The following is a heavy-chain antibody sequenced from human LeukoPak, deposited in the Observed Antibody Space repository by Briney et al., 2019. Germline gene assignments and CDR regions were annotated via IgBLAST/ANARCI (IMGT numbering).Heavy chain of an antibody. D-gene: IGHD2-2*01. Sequence: ASVKVSCKASGGTFSSYAISWVRQAPGQGLEWMGGIIPIFGTANYAQKFQGRVTITADEPTSTAYMELSSLRSEDTAVYYCARTEVVPAYRGVGWFDPWGQGTLVTVSS. V-gene: IGHV1-69*13. J-gene: IGHJ5*02. CDR3: ARTEVVPAYRGVGWFDP. CDR2: IIPIFGTA. CDR1: GGTFSSYA.